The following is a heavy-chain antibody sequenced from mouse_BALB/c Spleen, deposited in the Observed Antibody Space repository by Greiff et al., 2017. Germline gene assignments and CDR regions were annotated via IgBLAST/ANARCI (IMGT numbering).Heavy chain of an antibody. CDR1: GYTFTSYV. CDR2: INPYNDGT. Sequence: VQLKQSGPELVKPGASVKMSCKASGYTFTSYVMHWVKQKPGQGLEWIGYINPYNDGTKYNEKFKGKATLTSDKSSSTAYMELSSLTSEDSAVYYCARKAHYYAMDYWGQGTSVTVSS. CDR3: ARKAHYYAMDY. V-gene: IGHV1-14*01. J-gene: IGHJ4*01.